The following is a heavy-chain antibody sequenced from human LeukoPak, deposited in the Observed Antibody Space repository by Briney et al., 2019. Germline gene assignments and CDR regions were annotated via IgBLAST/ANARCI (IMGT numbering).Heavy chain of an antibody. CDR1: GGSISSGSYY. CDR3: AILRAIAAASFGFDP. Sequence: TPSQTLSLTCTVSGGSISSGSYYWSWIRQPAGKGLEWIGRIYTSGSTNYNPSLKSRVTISVDTSKNQFSLKLSSVTAADTAAYYCAILRAIAAASFGFDPWGQGTLVTVSS. D-gene: IGHD6-13*01. V-gene: IGHV4-61*02. CDR2: IYTSGST. J-gene: IGHJ5*02.